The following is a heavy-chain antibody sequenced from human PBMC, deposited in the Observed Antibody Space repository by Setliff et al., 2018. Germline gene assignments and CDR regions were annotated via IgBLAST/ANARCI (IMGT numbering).Heavy chain of an antibody. V-gene: IGHV5-51*01. CDR1: GYSFTSYW. Sequence: GESLTISCKGSGYSFTSYWIGWVRQMPGKGLEWMGIIYPGDSDTRYSPSFQGQVTISADKSISTAYLQWSSLKASDTAMYYCARSRSSSPWNNWFDPWGQGTLVTAPQ. CDR2: IYPGDSDT. J-gene: IGHJ5*02. CDR3: ARSRSSSPWNNWFDP. D-gene: IGHD6-6*01.